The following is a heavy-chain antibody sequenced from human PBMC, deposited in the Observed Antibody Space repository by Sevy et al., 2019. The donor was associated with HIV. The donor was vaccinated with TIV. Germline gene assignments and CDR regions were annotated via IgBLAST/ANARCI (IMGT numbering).Heavy chain of an antibody. V-gene: IGHV3-15*01. J-gene: IGHJ6*02. CDR1: GFTFSNAW. Sequence: GGSLRLSCAASGFTFSNAWMSWVRQAPGKGLEWVGRIKSKTDRGTTDYAAPVKGRFTISRDDSKNTQYLQMNSLKTEDTAVYYCTTGFCSSTSCYGHHYYYGMDVWGQGTTVTVSS. CDR3: TTGFCSSTSCYGHHYYYGMDV. D-gene: IGHD2-2*01. CDR2: IKSKTDRGTT.